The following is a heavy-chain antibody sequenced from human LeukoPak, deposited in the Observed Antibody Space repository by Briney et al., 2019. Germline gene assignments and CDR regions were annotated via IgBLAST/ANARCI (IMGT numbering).Heavy chain of an antibody. D-gene: IGHD6-6*01. CDR3: ASLYTSSHY. Sequence: SETLSLTCAVYGGSFSGYYWSWIRQSPGKGLEWIGEINHSGSTNYNPSLKSRVTTSVDTSKNQFSLKLSSVTAADTAVYYCASLYTSSHYWGQGTLVTVSP. CDR2: INHSGST. J-gene: IGHJ4*02. CDR1: GGSFSGYY. V-gene: IGHV4-34*01.